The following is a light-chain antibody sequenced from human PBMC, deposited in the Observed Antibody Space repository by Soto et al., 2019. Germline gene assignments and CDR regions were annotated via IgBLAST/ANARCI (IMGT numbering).Light chain of an antibody. Sequence: DIQMTQSPSTLSAYVGDRVTITCRASQSISEWLAWYQQKPGKPPNILIYAASTLASGVPSRFSGSGSGTEFTLTISSLQPEDLPTYYCQQYDTYYSFGQGTKVDIK. V-gene: IGKV1-5*03. CDR3: QQYDTYYS. J-gene: IGKJ2*03. CDR1: QSISEW. CDR2: AAS.